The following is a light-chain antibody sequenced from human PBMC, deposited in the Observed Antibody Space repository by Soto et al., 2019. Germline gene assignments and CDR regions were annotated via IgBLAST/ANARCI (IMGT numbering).Light chain of an antibody. CDR2: EVT. CDR1: SSDVGDYNY. CDR3: LSHTGSKTL. V-gene: IGLV2-14*01. Sequence: QSALTQPASVSGSPGQSITISCTGASSDVGDYNYVFWYQEHPGQVPKLIIFEVTTRPSGVSDRFSGSRSGNTASLTISGLQAEDEADYYCLSHTGSKTLFGGGTKVTVL. J-gene: IGLJ3*02.